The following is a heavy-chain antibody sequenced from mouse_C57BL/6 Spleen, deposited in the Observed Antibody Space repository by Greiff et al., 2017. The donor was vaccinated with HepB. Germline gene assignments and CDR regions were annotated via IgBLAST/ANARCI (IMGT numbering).Heavy chain of an antibody. V-gene: IGHV1-69*01. CDR2: IDPSDSYT. CDR1: GYTFTSYW. Sequence: QVQLQQPGAELVMPGASVKLSCKASGYTFTSYWMHWVKQRPGQGLEWIGEIDPSDSYTNYNQKFKGKSTLTVDKSSSTAYMQLSSLTSEDSAVYYCARLTTVVDDAMDYWGQGTSVTVSS. J-gene: IGHJ4*01. D-gene: IGHD1-1*01. CDR3: ARLTTVVDDAMDY.